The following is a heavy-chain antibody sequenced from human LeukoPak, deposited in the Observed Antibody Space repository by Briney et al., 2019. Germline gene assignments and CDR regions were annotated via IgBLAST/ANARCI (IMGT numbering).Heavy chain of an antibody. D-gene: IGHD6-19*01. CDR1: GGSISSYY. Sequence: SETLSLTCTVSGGSISSYYWSWIRQPPGKGLEYIGYIYYSGYTNYNPSLKSRVTISVDTSKNQFSLKLSSVTAADTAVYYCARGPVAGTWFDPWGQGTLVTVSS. CDR3: ARGPVAGTWFDP. CDR2: IYYSGYT. V-gene: IGHV4-59*01. J-gene: IGHJ5*02.